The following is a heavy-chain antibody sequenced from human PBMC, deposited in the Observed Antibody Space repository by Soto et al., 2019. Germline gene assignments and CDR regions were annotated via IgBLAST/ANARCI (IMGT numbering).Heavy chain of an antibody. CDR2: IDPSDAYT. V-gene: IGHV5-10-1*01. Sequence: GESLKIFCKGFGYSFSSYWISWVRQMPGKGLEWMGRIDPSDAYTNYSPSFQGHVTISTDKSISTAYLQWSSLRASDTAMYYCARRYCRSTSCPSNYYAMDVWGQGTTVTVSS. CDR1: GYSFSSYW. J-gene: IGHJ6*02. CDR3: ARRYCRSTSCPSNYYAMDV. D-gene: IGHD2-2*01.